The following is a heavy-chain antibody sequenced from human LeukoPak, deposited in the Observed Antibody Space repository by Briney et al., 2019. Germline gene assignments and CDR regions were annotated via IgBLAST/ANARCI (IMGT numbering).Heavy chain of an antibody. V-gene: IGHV4-34*01. Sequence: SETLSLTCAVYGGSFSGYYWSWIRQPPGKGLEWIGEINHSGSTNYNPSLKSRVTISVDTSKNQFSLKLSSVTAADTAVYYCARPLFNCSGGSCPVGYFDYWGQGTLVTVSS. CDR1: GGSFSGYY. CDR3: ARPLFNCSGGSCPVGYFDY. J-gene: IGHJ4*02. CDR2: INHSGST. D-gene: IGHD2-15*01.